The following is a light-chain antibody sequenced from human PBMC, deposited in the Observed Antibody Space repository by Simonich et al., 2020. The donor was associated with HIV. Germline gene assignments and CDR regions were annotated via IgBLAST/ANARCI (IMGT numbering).Light chain of an antibody. CDR3: QQSYSTT. CDR2: AES. V-gene: IGKV1-39*01. Sequence: DIQMTQSPSTLSASVGDRVTITCRASQSISSYLNWYQQKPGKAPKLLIYAESSLQSGVPSRFSGSGSGTDFTLTISSLQPEDFATYYCQQSYSTTFGGGTKVEIK. J-gene: IGKJ4*01. CDR1: QSISSY.